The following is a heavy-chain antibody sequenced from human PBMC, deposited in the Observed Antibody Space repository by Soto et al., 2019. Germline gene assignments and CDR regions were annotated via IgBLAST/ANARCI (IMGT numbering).Heavy chain of an antibody. D-gene: IGHD3-10*01. CDR3: ATRVGYYGSGSHDAFYI. V-gene: IGHV1-18*01. CDR1: GYTFTSYG. CDR2: ISAYNGNT. Sequence: ASVKVSCKASGYTFTSYGISWVRQAPGQGLEWMGWISAYNGNTNYAQKLQGRVTMTTDTSTSTAYMELRSLRSDDTAVYYCATRVGYYGSGSHDAFYIWGQGTMVTVSS. J-gene: IGHJ3*02.